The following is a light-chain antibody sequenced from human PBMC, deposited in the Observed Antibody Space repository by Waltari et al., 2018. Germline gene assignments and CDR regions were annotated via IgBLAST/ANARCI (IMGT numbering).Light chain of an antibody. Sequence: QSVLTQPPSASGAPGQRVTISCPGTRSNLAAGFVVHGYQPHSGTAPKLLPEGSPYRPSGVPDRFSGDKSGTSASLAITGLQAEDDAYYYCQSYDSDLRGVFGGGTKLTVL. J-gene: IGLJ2*01. CDR3: QSYDSDLRGV. V-gene: IGLV1-40*01. CDR2: GSP. CDR1: RSNLAAGFV.